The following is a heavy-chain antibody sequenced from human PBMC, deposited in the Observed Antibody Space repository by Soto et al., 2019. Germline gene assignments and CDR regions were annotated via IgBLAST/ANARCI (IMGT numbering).Heavy chain of an antibody. J-gene: IGHJ3*02. CDR2: INTDGGSS. D-gene: IGHD2-2*01. CDR1: GFTFSGHW. Sequence: EVQLVESGGDLVQPGGSLRLSCAASGFTFSGHWMHWVRQVPGKGLEWVSRINTDGGSSAYADSVKGGFTISRDNANNTLYLQVNGLRAEDTAVYYCAREAGYCSRTSCYRRAFDTWGQGTTVTVSS. CDR3: AREAGYCSRTSCYRRAFDT. V-gene: IGHV3-74*03.